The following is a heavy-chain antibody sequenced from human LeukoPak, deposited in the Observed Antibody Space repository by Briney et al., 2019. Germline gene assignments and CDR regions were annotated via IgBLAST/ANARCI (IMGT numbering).Heavy chain of an antibody. CDR3: AKDRPIKGGFDP. V-gene: IGHV3-30*02. Sequence: GRSLRLSCAASGFTLNDYSIHWVRQAPGKGLEWVAFIHSDGNKKYYTESVRGRFTISRENSKNTVYLEMNSLTAEDTAVFYCAKDRPIKGGFDPWGQGTPVTVS. J-gene: IGHJ5*02. CDR2: IHSDGNKK. D-gene: IGHD3-16*01. CDR1: GFTLNDYS.